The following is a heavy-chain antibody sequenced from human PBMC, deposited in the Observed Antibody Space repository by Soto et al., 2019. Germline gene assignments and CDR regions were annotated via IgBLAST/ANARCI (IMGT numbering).Heavy chain of an antibody. CDR3: VRDMQLWRLDS. J-gene: IGHJ4*02. Sequence: GLSLRLCCAAAGGTFVAYVIRWVRHDPGKGLEWVAVISHDGSNTIYADSVKGRFTISRDNSKNTLYLQMNSLRAEDTAVYYCVRDMQLWRLDSWGQGPLVTVSS. V-gene: IGHV3-30*03. CDR1: GGTFVAYV. CDR2: ISHDGSNT. D-gene: IGHD2-21*01.